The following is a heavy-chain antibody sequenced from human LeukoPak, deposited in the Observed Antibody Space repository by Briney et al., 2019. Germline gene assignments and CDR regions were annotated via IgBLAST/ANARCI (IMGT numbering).Heavy chain of an antibody. V-gene: IGHV1-18*01. CDR3: ARVKYCNVGTCYFRPGVY. CDR2: ISDFNGNT. D-gene: IGHD2-15*01. J-gene: IGHJ4*02. Sequence: AGVKVSCKAGGYTVGNYVIKGVRQAPGQGREWVGWISDFNGNTNYAQNFHDRVTMTTDKSTTTAYMELRNLRSDDTAVHYCARVKYCNVGTCYFRPGVYWGQGTLVTVS. CDR1: GYTVGNYV.